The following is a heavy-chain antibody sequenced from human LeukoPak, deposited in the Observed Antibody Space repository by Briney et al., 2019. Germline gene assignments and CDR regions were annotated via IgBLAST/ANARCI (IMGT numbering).Heavy chain of an antibody. CDR3: ARGRGGYTQSSSGYYYYYYYMDV. V-gene: IGHV4-34*01. CDR1: GGSFSGYY. Sequence: PSETLSLTCAVYGGSFSGYYWSWIRQPPGKGLEWIGEINHSGSTNYNPSLKSRVTISVDTSKNQFTLKLSSVTAADTAVYYCARGRGGYTQSSSGYYYYYYYMDVWGKGTTVTVSS. D-gene: IGHD6-6*01. J-gene: IGHJ6*03. CDR2: INHSGST.